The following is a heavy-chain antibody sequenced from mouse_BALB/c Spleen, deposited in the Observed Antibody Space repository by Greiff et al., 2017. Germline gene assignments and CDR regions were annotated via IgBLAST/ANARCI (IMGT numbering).Heavy chain of an antibody. Sequence: VQRVESGPGLVAPSQSLSITCTVSGFSLTSYGVHWVRQPPGKGLEWLGVIWAGGSTNYNSALMSRLSISKDNSKSQVFLKMNSLQTDDTAMYYCAREYYDYDGLFDYWGQGTTLTVSS. CDR3: AREYYDYDGLFDY. D-gene: IGHD2-4*01. V-gene: IGHV2-9*02. CDR2: IWAGGST. J-gene: IGHJ2*01. CDR1: GFSLTSYG.